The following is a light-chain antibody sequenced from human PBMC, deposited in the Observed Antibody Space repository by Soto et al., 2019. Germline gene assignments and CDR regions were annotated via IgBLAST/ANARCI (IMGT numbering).Light chain of an antibody. CDR1: HSVSSN. J-gene: IGKJ1*01. Sequence: ETVMTQSPVTLSVSPGERATLSCRASHSVSSNLAWYQQRPGQAPRLLIYDASSRATGIPARFSGSGSGTDFTLTISSLQSEDFATYYCQHYNAFPWPFGQGTKVEIK. CDR3: QHYNAFPWP. CDR2: DAS. V-gene: IGKV3D-15*01.